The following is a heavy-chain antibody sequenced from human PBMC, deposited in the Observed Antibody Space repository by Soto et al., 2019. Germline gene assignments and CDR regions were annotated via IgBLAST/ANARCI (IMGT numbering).Heavy chain of an antibody. D-gene: IGHD3-16*02. Sequence: QVQLQESGPGLVKPSQTLSLTCTVSGGSISSGGYYWSWIRQHPGKGLEWIGYIYYSGSTYYNPSLKSRVTIAVDTSKNQFSLKLSSVTAADTAVYYCARQRVYDYVWGSYRQLDYWGQGTLVTVSS. CDR2: IYYSGST. V-gene: IGHV4-31*03. CDR3: ARQRVYDYVWGSYRQLDY. J-gene: IGHJ4*02. CDR1: GGSISSGGYY.